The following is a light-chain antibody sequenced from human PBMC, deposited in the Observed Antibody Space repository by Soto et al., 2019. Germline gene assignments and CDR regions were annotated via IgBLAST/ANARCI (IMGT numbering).Light chain of an antibody. J-gene: IGKJ1*01. Sequence: EIVLTQSPATLSLSPGERATLSCRASQTVRNNLAWYQQRPGQAPRLLIYDASSRATGLPARFRGSGSGPDFTLTISSLEPEDFAVYYCQQYNNWPPWTFGHGTKVDI. CDR3: QQYNNWPPWT. CDR1: QTVRNN. CDR2: DAS. V-gene: IGKV3-11*01.